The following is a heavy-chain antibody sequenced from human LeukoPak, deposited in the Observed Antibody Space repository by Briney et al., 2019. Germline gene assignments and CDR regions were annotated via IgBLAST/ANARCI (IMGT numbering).Heavy chain of an antibody. J-gene: IGHJ3*02. V-gene: IGHV4-59*01. D-gene: IGHD6-19*01. CDR1: GGSISSYY. CDR3: ARHRLDKPVAAGYDAFDI. Sequence: SETLSLTCTVSGGSISSYYWSWIRQPPGKGLEWIGYIYYSGSTNYNPSLKSRVTISVDTSKNQFSLKLSSVTAADTAVYYCARHRLDKPVAAGYDAFDIWGRGTLVTLSS. CDR2: IYYSGST.